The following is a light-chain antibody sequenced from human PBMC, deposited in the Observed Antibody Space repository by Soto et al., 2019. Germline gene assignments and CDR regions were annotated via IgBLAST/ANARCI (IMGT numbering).Light chain of an antibody. CDR3: CSYTTSNTRQIV. J-gene: IGLJ1*01. V-gene: IGLV2-14*03. CDR1: SSDVGGYNY. Sequence: QSVLTQPASVSGSPGQSITISCTGTSSDVGGYNYVSWYQHHPGKAPKLMIYDVSNRPSGVSNRFSGSESGNTASLTISGLQPEDEADYYCCSYTTSNTRQIVFGTGT. CDR2: DVS.